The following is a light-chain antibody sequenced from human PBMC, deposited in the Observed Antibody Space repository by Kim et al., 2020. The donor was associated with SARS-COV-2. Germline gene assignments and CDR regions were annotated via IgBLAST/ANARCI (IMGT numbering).Light chain of an antibody. CDR2: QDS. V-gene: IGLV3-1*01. CDR1: KLGDKY. J-gene: IGLJ2*01. Sequence: SVSPGQTASLTCSGDKLGDKYACWYQQKPGQSPVLVIYQDSKRPSGIPVRFSGSNSGNTATLTISGTQAMDEADYYCQAWDSSTVVFGGGTQLTVL. CDR3: QAWDSSTVV.